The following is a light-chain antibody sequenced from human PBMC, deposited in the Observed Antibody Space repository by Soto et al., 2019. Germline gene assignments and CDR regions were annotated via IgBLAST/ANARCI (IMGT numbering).Light chain of an antibody. CDR2: KAS. CDR1: QSISNW. V-gene: IGKV1-5*03. Sequence: DIQMTQSPSTLSASVGDRVTITCRASQSISNWLAWYQQKPGKAPKLLIYKASNLGSGVPSRFSGSGSGTEFTLTISSLQPDDLATYYCQQYNSYRTFGQGTKVEI. J-gene: IGKJ1*01. CDR3: QQYNSYRT.